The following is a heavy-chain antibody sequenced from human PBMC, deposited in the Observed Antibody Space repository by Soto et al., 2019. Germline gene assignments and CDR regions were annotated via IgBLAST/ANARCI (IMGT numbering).Heavy chain of an antibody. Sequence: GGSLRLSCAASGFTVSSNYMSWVRQAPGKGLEWVSVISGSGGSTYYADSVKGRFTISRDNSKNTLYLQMNSLRAEDTAVYYCAKQYRPPFDYWGQGNLVTVSS. CDR2: ISGSGGST. V-gene: IGHV3-23*01. CDR1: GFTVSSNY. D-gene: IGHD5-12*01. CDR3: AKQYRPPFDY. J-gene: IGHJ4*02.